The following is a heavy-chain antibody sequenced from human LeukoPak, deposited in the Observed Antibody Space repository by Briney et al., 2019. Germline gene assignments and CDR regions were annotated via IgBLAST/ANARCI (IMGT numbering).Heavy chain of an antibody. CDR3: AKTVTTLGYFQL. Sequence: GGSLRLSCAASGFTFNSYAMSWVRQAPGKGLEWVSAISGSGSSTYYADSVKGRFTISRDNSKNTLYLQMNSLRAEDTAVYYCAKTVTTLGYFQLWGQGTLVTVSS. CDR2: ISGSGSST. V-gene: IGHV3-23*01. CDR1: GFTFNSYA. J-gene: IGHJ1*01. D-gene: IGHD4-17*01.